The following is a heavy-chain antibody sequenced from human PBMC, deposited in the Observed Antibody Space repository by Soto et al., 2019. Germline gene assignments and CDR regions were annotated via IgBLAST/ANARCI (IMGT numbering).Heavy chain of an antibody. Sequence: SETLSLTCTFSGGSISSYYWSLIRQPPGKGLEWIGYIYYSGSTNYNPSLKSRVTISVDTSKNQFSLKVTSVTVADTAVYYCARLGGYCSSSSCYGYYGMDVWGQGTTVTVSS. CDR1: GGSISSYY. D-gene: IGHD2-2*01. J-gene: IGHJ6*02. CDR3: ARLGGYCSSSSCYGYYGMDV. V-gene: IGHV4-59*08. CDR2: IYYSGST.